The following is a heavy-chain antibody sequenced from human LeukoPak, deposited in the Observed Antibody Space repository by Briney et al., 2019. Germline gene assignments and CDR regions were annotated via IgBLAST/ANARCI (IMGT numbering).Heavy chain of an antibody. Sequence: MASETLSLTCTVSGGSISSYYWSWIRQPPGKGLEWIGYIYYSGSTKYNPSLKSRVTIAEDTAKNQFSLELSSVTAADTAVYYCARHYCSSTSCSVVGFDYRGQGTLVTVSS. CDR1: GGSISSYY. V-gene: IGHV4-59*08. D-gene: IGHD2-2*01. CDR2: IYYSGST. J-gene: IGHJ4*02. CDR3: ARHYCSSTSCSVVGFDY.